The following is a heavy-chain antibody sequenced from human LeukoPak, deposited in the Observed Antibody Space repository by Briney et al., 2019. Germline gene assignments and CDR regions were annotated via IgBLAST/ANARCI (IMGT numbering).Heavy chain of an antibody. CDR3: ARLKRISGSYSGGYYFDY. D-gene: IGHD1-26*01. J-gene: IGHJ4*02. CDR2: IYYSGST. V-gene: IGHV4-39*01. CDR1: GGSISSSSYY. Sequence: SETLSLTCTVSGGSISSSSYYWGWLRQPPGTGLEWIGSIYYSGSTYYNPSLKSRVTISVDTSKNQFSLKLSSVTAADTAVYYCARLKRISGSYSGGYYFDYWGQGTLVTVSS.